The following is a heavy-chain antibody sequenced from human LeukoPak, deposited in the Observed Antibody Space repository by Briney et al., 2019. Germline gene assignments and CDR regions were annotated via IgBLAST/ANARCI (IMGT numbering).Heavy chain of an antibody. J-gene: IGHJ4*02. CDR2: IYYSGST. CDR3: ARHPHRSLDY. Sequence: PSETLSLTCTVSGGSISSSSYYWGWIRQPPGKGLEWIGSIYYSGSTYYNPPLKSRVTISVDTSKNQFSLKLSSVTAADTAVYYCARHPHRSLDYWGQGTLGTVSS. V-gene: IGHV4-39*01. CDR1: GGSISSSSYY.